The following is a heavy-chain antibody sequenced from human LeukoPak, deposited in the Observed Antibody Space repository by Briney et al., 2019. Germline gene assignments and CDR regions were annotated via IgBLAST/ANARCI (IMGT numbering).Heavy chain of an antibody. V-gene: IGHV1-8*01. D-gene: IGHD6-19*01. CDR2: MNPNSGNT. J-gene: IGHJ5*02. CDR3: ARERPPPGIAVAGANWFDP. CDR1: GYTFTSYD. Sequence: ASVKVSCKASGYTFTSYDINWVRQATGQGLEWMGWMNPNSGNTGYAQKFQGRVTMTRDTSISTAYMELSRLRSDDTAVYYCARERPPPGIAVAGANWFDPWGQGTLVTVSS.